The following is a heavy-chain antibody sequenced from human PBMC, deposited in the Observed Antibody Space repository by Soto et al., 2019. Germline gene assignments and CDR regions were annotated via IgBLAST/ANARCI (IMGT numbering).Heavy chain of an antibody. CDR3: ARVGYSYGSGSYPYPNWFDP. V-gene: IGHV4-31*03. J-gene: IGHJ5*02. CDR1: DGSISSGGYY. D-gene: IGHD3-10*01. CDR2: IYYSGST. Sequence: QVQLQESGPGLVKPSQTLSLTCTVSDGSISSGGYYWSWIRQHPGKGLEWIGYIYYSGSTYYNPSLKSRLTISVDTSKNQFSLQLRSVTAADTAVYYCARVGYSYGSGSYPYPNWFDPWGQGTLVTVSS.